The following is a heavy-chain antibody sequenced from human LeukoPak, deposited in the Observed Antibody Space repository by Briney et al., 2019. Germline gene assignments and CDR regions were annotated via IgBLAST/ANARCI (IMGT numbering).Heavy chain of an antibody. V-gene: IGHV3-23*01. D-gene: IGHD5-18*01. CDR2: ISDSGRST. Sequence: PGGSLRLSCTASGFTFSDYAMSWVRQPPGKGLEWVSGISDSGRSTYYSDSVRGRCTISRDISKNTVYLEVNNLRAEDTAVYFCARHDSFIPYWGQGTLVSVSS. CDR1: GFTFSDYA. CDR3: ARHDSFIPY. J-gene: IGHJ4*02.